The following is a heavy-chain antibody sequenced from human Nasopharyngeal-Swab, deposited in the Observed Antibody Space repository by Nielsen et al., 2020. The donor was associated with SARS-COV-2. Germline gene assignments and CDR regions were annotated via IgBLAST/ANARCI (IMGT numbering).Heavy chain of an antibody. CDR2: IASGGTI. D-gene: IGHD1-1*01. CDR3: SRSEMTTTGDH. J-gene: IGHJ4*02. Sequence: GESLKISCAASGFTFSNYNINWVRQAPGKGLEWVLSIASGGTIYSADSFRGRFSISRDNAKNSVYLQMNSLRVDDTAVYFCSRSEMTTTGDHWGQGTLVTVSS. CDR1: GFTFSNYN. V-gene: IGHV3-69-1*01.